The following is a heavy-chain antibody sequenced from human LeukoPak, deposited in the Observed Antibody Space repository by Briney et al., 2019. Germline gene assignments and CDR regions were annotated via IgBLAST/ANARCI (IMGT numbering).Heavy chain of an antibody. CDR1: GGSISSHY. D-gene: IGHD3-16*01. CDR3: ARLEMITLDAFDI. V-gene: IGHV4-59*08. CDR2: IYYSGST. J-gene: IGHJ3*02. Sequence: SETLSLTCTVSGGSISSHYWSWIRQPPGKGLEWIGYIYYSGSTNYNPSLKSRVTISVDTSKNQFSLKLSSVTAADTAVYYCARLEMITLDAFDIWGQGTMVTVSS.